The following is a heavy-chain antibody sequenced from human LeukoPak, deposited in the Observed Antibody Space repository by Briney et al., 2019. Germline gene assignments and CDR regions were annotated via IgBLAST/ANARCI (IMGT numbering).Heavy chain of an antibody. CDR3: ARDRSSGWYGGFDP. D-gene: IGHD6-19*01. CDR1: GFTFDDYG. J-gene: IGHJ5*02. Sequence: GGSLRLSCAASGFTFDDYGMSWVRQAPGKGLEWVSGINWNGGNTGYADSVKGRFTISRDNAKNSLYLQMNSLRAEDTALYHCARDRSSGWYGGFDPWGQGTLVTVSS. V-gene: IGHV3-20*01. CDR2: INWNGGNT.